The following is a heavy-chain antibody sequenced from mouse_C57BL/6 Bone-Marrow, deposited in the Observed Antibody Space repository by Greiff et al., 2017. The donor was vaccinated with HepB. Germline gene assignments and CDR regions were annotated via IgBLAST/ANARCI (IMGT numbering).Heavy chain of an antibody. CDR2: IYPGSGST. CDR3: ARITTVVGKYYSMDD. J-gene: IGHJ4*01. D-gene: IGHD1-1*01. V-gene: IGHV1-55*01. CDR1: GYTFTSYW. Sequence: QVQLQQPGAELVKPGASVKMSCKASGYTFTSYWITWVKQRPGQGLEWIGDIYPGSGSTNYNEKFKGKATLTVDKTSSTAYMQLSSLTSADSAVYYCARITTVVGKYYSMDDWGQGTSVTVSA.